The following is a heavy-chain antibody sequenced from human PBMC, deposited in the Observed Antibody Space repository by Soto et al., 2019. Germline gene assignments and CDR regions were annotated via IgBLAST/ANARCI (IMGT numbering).Heavy chain of an antibody. J-gene: IGHJ4*02. CDR3: AKDLYCSSTSCYDPPYYFDY. CDR1: GFTFSSYA. Sequence: GGSLRLSCAASGFTFSSYAMSWVRQAPGKGLEWVSAISGSGGSTYYADSVKGRFTISRDNSKNTLYLQMNSLRAEDTAVYYCAKDLYCSSTSCYDPPYYFDYWGQGTLVTVSS. V-gene: IGHV3-23*01. CDR2: ISGSGGST. D-gene: IGHD2-2*01.